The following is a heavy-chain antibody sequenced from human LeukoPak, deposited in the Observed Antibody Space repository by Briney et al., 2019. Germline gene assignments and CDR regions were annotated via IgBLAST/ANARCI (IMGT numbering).Heavy chain of an antibody. Sequence: ASQTLSLTCAISGDSVSSNSAAWNWIRQSPSRGLEWLGRTYYRSKWYNDYAVSVKSRITINPDTSKNQFSLKLSSVTAADTAVYYCASGSSTGTTFGYYYYYMDVWGKGTTVTISS. D-gene: IGHD1-1*01. CDR1: GDSVSSNSAA. V-gene: IGHV6-1*01. J-gene: IGHJ6*03. CDR2: TYYRSKWYN. CDR3: ASGSSTGTTFGYYYYYMDV.